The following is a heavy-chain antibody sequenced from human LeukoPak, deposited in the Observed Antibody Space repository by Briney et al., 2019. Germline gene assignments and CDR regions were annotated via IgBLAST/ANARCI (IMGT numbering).Heavy chain of an antibody. J-gene: IGHJ4*02. CDR3: ARDAPIVGATLDY. CDR1: GFTVSSIY. CDR2: IYSGGST. Sequence: GGSLRLSCAASGFTVSSIYMSWVRQAPGKGLEWVSVIYSGGSTYYADSVKGRFTISRDNSKNTLYLQMNSLRAEDTAVYYCARDAPIVGATLDYWGQGTLVTVSS. D-gene: IGHD1-26*01. V-gene: IGHV3-66*01.